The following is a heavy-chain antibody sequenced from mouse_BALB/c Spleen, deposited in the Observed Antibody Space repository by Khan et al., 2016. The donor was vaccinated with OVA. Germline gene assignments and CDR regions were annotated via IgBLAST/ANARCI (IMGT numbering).Heavy chain of an antibody. V-gene: IGHV2-2*02. CDR1: GFSLTNYS. J-gene: IGHJ3*01. CDR2: IWSAGST. D-gene: IGHD2-4*01. CDR3: ARSGYDYGRGAWFAY. Sequence: QVQLKQSGPGLVQPSQSLSITCTVSGFSLTNYSVHWVRQSPGKGLEWLGVIWSAGSTDYNAAFISRLSISKDNSRSQVFFKMNSLQPNDTAIYYCARSGYDYGRGAWFAYWGQGTLVTVSA.